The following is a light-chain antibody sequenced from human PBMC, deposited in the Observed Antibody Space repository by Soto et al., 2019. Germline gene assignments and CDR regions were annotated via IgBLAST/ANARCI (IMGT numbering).Light chain of an antibody. CDR1: SSDVVDYNY. Sequence: QSALTQPPSASGTPGQSVTIPCTGTSSDVVDYNYVSWYQQHPGKAPKLMIYEVSRRPSGVPDRFSGSKSGNTASLTVSGLQAEDEADYYCSSNAGSNNLVFGGGTKLTVL. CDR2: EVS. V-gene: IGLV2-8*01. CDR3: SSNAGSNNLV. J-gene: IGLJ2*01.